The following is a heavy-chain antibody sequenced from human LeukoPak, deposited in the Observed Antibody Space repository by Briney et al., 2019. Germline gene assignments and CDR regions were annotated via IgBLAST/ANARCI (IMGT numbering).Heavy chain of an antibody. Sequence: GGTLRLSCAASGFTFSGYAMSWVRQPPGKGLVWVSRINSDGSSTSYADSVKGRFTISRDNAKNSLYLQMNSLRAEDTAVYYCARGRRYYDSSGWHFQHWGQGTLVTVSS. CDR1: GFTFSGYA. CDR3: ARGRRYYDSSGWHFQH. V-gene: IGHV3-74*01. D-gene: IGHD3-22*01. J-gene: IGHJ1*01. CDR2: INSDGSST.